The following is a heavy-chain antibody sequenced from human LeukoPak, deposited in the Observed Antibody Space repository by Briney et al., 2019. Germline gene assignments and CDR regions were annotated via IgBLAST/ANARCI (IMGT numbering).Heavy chain of an antibody. Sequence: PGGSLRLSCAASGITFRNYAMSWVRQAPGKGLEWVSAISGSDGSTHYAGSVKGRFTISRDNSNNMLYLQMDSLRADDTAVYFCAKESGQFGGSYYWFDYWGQGTLVTVSS. CDR2: ISGSDGST. V-gene: IGHV3-23*01. D-gene: IGHD1-26*01. CDR1: GITFRNYA. CDR3: AKESGQFGGSYYWFDY. J-gene: IGHJ4*02.